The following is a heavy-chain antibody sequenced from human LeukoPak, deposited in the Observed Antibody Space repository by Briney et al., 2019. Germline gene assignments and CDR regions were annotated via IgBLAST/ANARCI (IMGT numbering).Heavy chain of an antibody. CDR2: ISYDGSNK. D-gene: IGHD6-13*01. J-gene: IGHJ6*02. CDR1: GFTFSSYG. CDR3: AKEGSGSWYRYYYYYGMDV. V-gene: IGHV3-30*18. Sequence: GGSLRLSCAASGFTFSSYGMHWVRQAPGKGLEWVAVISYDGSNKYYADSVKGRFTISRDNSKNTLYLQMNSLRAEDTAVYYCAKEGSGSWYRYYYYYGMDVWGQGTTVTVSS.